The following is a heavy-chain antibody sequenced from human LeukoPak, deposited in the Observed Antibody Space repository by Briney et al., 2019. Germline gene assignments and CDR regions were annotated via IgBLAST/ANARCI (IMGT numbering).Heavy chain of an antibody. CDR1: GGSFSGYY. CDR3: ARGGYDFWSGYYPYYYGMDV. D-gene: IGHD3-3*01. J-gene: IGHJ6*02. V-gene: IGHV4-34*01. Sequence: PSETLSLTCAVYGGSFSGYYWSWIRQPPGKGLEWIGEINHSGSTNYNLSLKSRVTISVDTSKNQFSLKLSSVTAADTAVYYCARGGYDFWSGYYPYYYGMDVWGQGTTVTVSS. CDR2: INHSGST.